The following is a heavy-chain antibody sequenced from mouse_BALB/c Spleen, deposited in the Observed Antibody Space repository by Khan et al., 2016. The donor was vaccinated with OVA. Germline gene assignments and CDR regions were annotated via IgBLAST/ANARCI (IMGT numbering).Heavy chain of an antibody. V-gene: IGHV3-2*02. CDR1: DYSITSDYA. Sequence: EVQLQESGPGLVKPSQSLSLTCTVTDYSITSDYAWNWIRQFPGNKLEWMGYINYSGRTRYSPSLKSRISITRDTSKNQFFLQLNSVTTEDTATYFCARGRAYWGQGTLVTVSA. CDR2: INYSGRT. J-gene: IGHJ3*01. D-gene: IGHD3-3*01. CDR3: ARGRAY.